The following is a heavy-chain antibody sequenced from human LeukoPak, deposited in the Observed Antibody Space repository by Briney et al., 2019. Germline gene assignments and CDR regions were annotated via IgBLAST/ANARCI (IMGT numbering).Heavy chain of an antibody. J-gene: IGHJ4*02. V-gene: IGHV3-48*02. Sequence: GGSLRLSCAASGFTFSSYAMNWVRQAPGKGLEWVSYISDTGSTIAYADSVKGRFTMSRDEAKNSLHLQMNSLRDEDTAVYYCTRRFDSWGQGVLVTVSS. CDR1: GFTFSSYA. CDR2: ISDTGSTI. CDR3: TRRFDS.